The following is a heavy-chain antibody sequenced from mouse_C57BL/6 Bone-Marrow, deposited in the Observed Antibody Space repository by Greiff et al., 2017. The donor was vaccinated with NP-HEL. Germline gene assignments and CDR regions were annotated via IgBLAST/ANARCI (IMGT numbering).Heavy chain of an antibody. V-gene: IGHV5-12*01. CDR3: ARHCYGSSYGGYFDV. Sequence: EVKLMESGGGLVQPGGSLKLSCAASGFTFSDYYMYWVRQTPEKRLEWVAYLSNGGGSTYYPDTVKGGFTISRDNAKNTLYLQMSRLKSEDTAMYYCARHCYGSSYGGYFDVWGTGTTVTVSS. D-gene: IGHD1-1*01. CDR1: GFTFSDYY. J-gene: IGHJ1*03. CDR2: LSNGGGST.